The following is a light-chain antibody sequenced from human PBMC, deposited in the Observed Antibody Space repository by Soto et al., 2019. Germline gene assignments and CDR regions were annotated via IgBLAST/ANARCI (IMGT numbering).Light chain of an antibody. V-gene: IGLV1-47*01. Sequence: QSVLTQPPSASETPGQRVTISCSGSSSNIGSNFVYWFQQLPGAAPKLPIYRNNQRPSGVPDRFSGSKSGTSASLAISGLRSENEADYYCAAWDDSLSAYVFGTGTKVTVL. CDR1: SSNIGSNF. CDR3: AAWDDSLSAYV. CDR2: RNN. J-gene: IGLJ1*01.